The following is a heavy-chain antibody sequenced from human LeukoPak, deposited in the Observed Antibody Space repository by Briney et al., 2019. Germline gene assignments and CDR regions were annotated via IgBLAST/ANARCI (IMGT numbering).Heavy chain of an antibody. V-gene: IGHV4-59*01. Sequence: TSETLSLTCTVSGGSISSYYWSWIRQPPGKRLEWIGYTYNRGSTNYNPSLKSRVAILVDTSKNQLSLKLRSVTAADTAVYYCARDRPGIAVAGDAFDIWGQGTLVTVSS. CDR1: GGSISSYY. CDR2: TYNRGST. CDR3: ARDRPGIAVAGDAFDI. D-gene: IGHD6-19*01. J-gene: IGHJ3*02.